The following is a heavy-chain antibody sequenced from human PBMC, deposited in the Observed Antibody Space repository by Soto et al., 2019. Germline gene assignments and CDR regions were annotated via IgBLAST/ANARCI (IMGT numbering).Heavy chain of an antibody. D-gene: IGHD3-16*01. Sequence: GESLKISCKTSGYNFAGYWIGWVRQMPGKGLEWLGIIFPGASDTKYSPSFQCQVIISADKSIRTAYLQWSSLKASDTAIYYCARQRGMDVWGQGTTVNVSS. V-gene: IGHV5-51*01. CDR2: IFPGASDT. J-gene: IGHJ6*02. CDR3: ARQRGMDV. CDR1: GYNFAGYW.